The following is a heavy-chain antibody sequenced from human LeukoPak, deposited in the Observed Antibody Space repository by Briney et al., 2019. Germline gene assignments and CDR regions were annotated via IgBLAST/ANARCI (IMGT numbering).Heavy chain of an antibody. V-gene: IGHV3-23*01. D-gene: IGHD1-26*01. J-gene: IGHJ6*02. CDR1: GFTVSSNY. CDR2: ISGSGTNT. CDR3: AKARGIRYYYGMDV. Sequence: QSGGSLRLSCVASGFTVSSNYMSWVRQAPGKGLEWVSGISGSGTNTYYAGSVKGRFTISRDNSKNTPYLQMNSLRAEDTAVYYCAKARGIRYYYGMDVWGQGTTVTVSS.